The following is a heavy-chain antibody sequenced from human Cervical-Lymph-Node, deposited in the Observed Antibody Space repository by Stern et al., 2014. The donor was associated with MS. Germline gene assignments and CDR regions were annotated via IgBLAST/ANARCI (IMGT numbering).Heavy chain of an antibody. CDR3: VKGRGYSYGPFDY. Sequence: EVQLVESGGGLVQPGGSLRLSCSASGFTFSSYAMHWVRQAPGKGLEYVSAISSNGGSTYYADSVKGRFTISRDNSKNTLYLQMSSLRAEDTAVYYCVKGRGYSYGPFDYWGQGTLVTVSS. CDR1: GFTFSSYA. V-gene: IGHV3-64D*06. CDR2: ISSNGGST. D-gene: IGHD5-18*01. J-gene: IGHJ4*02.